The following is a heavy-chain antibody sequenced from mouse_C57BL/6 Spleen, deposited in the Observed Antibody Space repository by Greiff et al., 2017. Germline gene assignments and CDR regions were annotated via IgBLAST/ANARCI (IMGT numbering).Heavy chain of an antibody. CDR3: AKGGDTTVVATLDWYFDV. Sequence: EVKLMESGGGLVKPGGSLKLSCAASGFTFSDYGMHWVRQAPEKGLEWVAYISSGSSTIYYADTVKGRFTISRDNAKNTLFLQMTSLRSEDTAMYYCAKGGDTTVVATLDWYFDVWGTGTTVTVSS. V-gene: IGHV5-17*01. D-gene: IGHD1-1*01. CDR2: ISSGSSTI. CDR1: GFTFSDYG. J-gene: IGHJ1*03.